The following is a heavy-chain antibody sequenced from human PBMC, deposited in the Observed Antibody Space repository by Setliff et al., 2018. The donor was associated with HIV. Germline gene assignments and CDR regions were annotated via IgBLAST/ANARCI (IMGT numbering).Heavy chain of an antibody. V-gene: IGHV1-69*05. CDR2: IIPIFGTA. D-gene: IGHD2-15*01. Sequence: GASVKVSCKASGFTFTSSAMQWVRQARGQRLEWIGWIIPIFGTANYAQKFQGRVTITTDESTSTAYMELSSLRSEDTAVYYCARYHCSGGSCYFPYFDYWGQGTLVTVSS. CDR3: ARYHCSGGSCYFPYFDY. CDR1: GFTFTSSA. J-gene: IGHJ4*02.